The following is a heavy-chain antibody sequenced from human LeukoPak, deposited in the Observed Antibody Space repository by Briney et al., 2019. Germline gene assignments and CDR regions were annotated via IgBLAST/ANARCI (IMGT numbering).Heavy chain of an antibody. CDR1: GGSFSGYY. CDR3: AREARRYYDFWSGPRNWFDP. CDR2: INHSGST. J-gene: IGHJ5*02. V-gene: IGHV4-34*01. D-gene: IGHD3-3*01. Sequence: SETLSLTCAVYGGSFSGYYWSWIRQPPGKGLEWIGEINHSGSTNYNPSLKSRVTISVDTSKNQFSLKLSSVTAADTAVYYCAREARRYYDFWSGPRNWFDPWGQGTLVTVSS.